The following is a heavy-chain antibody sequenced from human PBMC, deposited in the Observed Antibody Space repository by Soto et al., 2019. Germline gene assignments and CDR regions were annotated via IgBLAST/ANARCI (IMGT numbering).Heavy chain of an antibody. J-gene: IGHJ6*02. CDR2: IKSKTDGGTT. Sequence: PGGSLRLSCAASGFTFSNSWMSWVRQAPGKGLEWVGRIKSKTDGGTTDYAAPVKGRFTISRDDSKNTLYLQMNSLKTEDTAVYYCTTDFGGVATVNYGMDVWGQGTTVTVSS. D-gene: IGHD5-12*01. CDR1: GFTFSNSW. V-gene: IGHV3-15*01. CDR3: TTDFGGVATVNYGMDV.